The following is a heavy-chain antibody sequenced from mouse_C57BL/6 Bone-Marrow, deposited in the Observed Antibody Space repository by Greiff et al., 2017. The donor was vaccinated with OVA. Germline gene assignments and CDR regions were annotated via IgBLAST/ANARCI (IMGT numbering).Heavy chain of an antibody. CDR2: ISNGGGST. CDR3: ARHYGSSYNAMDY. CDR1: GFTFSDYY. J-gene: IGHJ4*01. V-gene: IGHV5-12*01. D-gene: IGHD1-1*01. Sequence: EVQRVESGGGLVQPGGSLKLSCAASGFTFSDYYMYWVRQTPEKRLEWVAYISNGGGSTYYPDTVKGRFTISRDNAKNTLYLQMSRLKSEDTAMYYCARHYGSSYNAMDYWGQGTSVTVSS.